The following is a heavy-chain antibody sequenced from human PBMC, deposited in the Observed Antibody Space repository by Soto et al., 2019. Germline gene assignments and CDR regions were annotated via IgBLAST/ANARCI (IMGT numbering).Heavy chain of an antibody. CDR3: ARDSRGGYSCGLN. D-gene: IGHD5-18*01. J-gene: IGHJ4*02. Sequence: PGGSLRLSCAASGFTFSSYWMSWVRQAPGKGLEWVASIKQDGSEKYYVDTVKGRFTISRDNAKNSLYLQINSLRAEDTAVYYCARDSRGGYSCGLNWGQGTLVTVSS. CDR1: GFTFSSYW. CDR2: IKQDGSEK. V-gene: IGHV3-7*01.